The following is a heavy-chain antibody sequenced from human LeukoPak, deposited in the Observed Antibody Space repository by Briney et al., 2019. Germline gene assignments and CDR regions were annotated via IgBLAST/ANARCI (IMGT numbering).Heavy chain of an antibody. Sequence: GGSLRLSCAASGFDFSSYTMHWVRQAPGKGLEWVSSITRSSTYRLFADSMKGRFNISRDNAKKSLDLHMHSLRAEDTAVYYCARAQIAPHRAFDIWGQGTMVTVSS. J-gene: IGHJ3*02. V-gene: IGHV3-21*01. CDR2: ITRSSTYR. CDR1: GFDFSSYT. D-gene: IGHD6-13*01. CDR3: ARAQIAPHRAFDI.